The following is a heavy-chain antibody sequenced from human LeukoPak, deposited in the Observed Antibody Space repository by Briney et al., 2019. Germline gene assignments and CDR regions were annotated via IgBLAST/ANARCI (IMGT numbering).Heavy chain of an antibody. Sequence: GGSLRLSCAASGFTFSSYGMHWVRQAPGKGLEWVAVISYDGGNKYYADSVKGRFTISRDNSKNTLYLQMNSLRAEDTAVYYCARGYYDFWSGSMDVWGQGTTVTVSS. CDR3: ARGYYDFWSGSMDV. J-gene: IGHJ6*02. D-gene: IGHD3-3*01. CDR2: ISYDGGNK. V-gene: IGHV3-30*19. CDR1: GFTFSSYG.